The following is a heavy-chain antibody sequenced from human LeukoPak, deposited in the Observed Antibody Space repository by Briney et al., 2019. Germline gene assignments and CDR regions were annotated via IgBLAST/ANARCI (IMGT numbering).Heavy chain of an antibody. V-gene: IGHV4-59*01. CDR1: GGSISSYQ. Sequence: PETLSLTCTVSGGSISSYQCSWIRQPAGKGLEWIGYFHNSGTSTYNPSLKSRVTISADTSKNQFSLKLNSLTTADTAVYYCTRGAGWLIDYWGQGILVTVSS. CDR3: TRGAGWLIDY. J-gene: IGHJ4*02. D-gene: IGHD3-16*01. CDR2: FHNSGTS.